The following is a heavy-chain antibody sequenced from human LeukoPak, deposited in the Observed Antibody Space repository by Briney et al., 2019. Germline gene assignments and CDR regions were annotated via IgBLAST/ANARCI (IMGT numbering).Heavy chain of an antibody. CDR3: TRELRKIWLGELWNPFDY. J-gene: IGHJ4*02. Sequence: GGSLRLSCAASGFTFSGSDMHWVRQAPGKGLEWVGRVRTKPNNYATEYAASVKGRFTISRDDSKNTAYLQMSSLKTEDTAVYYCTRELRKIWLGELWNPFDYWGQGALVTVSS. V-gene: IGHV3-73*01. CDR2: VRTKPNNYAT. D-gene: IGHD3-10*01. CDR1: GFTFSGSD.